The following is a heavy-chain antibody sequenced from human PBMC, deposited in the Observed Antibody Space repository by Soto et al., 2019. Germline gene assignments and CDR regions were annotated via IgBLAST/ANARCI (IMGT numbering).Heavy chain of an antibody. Sequence: SETLSLTCTVSSGSISSYYWSWIRQPAGKGLEWIGRIYTSGSTNYNPSLKSRVTMSVDTSKNQFSLKLSSVTAADTAVYYCARDLHYYYGYNWFDPWGQGTLVTVSS. CDR2: IYTSGST. CDR3: ARDLHYYYGYNWFDP. V-gene: IGHV4-4*07. D-gene: IGHD3-10*01. J-gene: IGHJ5*02. CDR1: SGSISSYY.